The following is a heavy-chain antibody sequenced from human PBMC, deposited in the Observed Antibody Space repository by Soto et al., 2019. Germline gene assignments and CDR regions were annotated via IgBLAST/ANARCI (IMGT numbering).Heavy chain of an antibody. Sequence: SETLSLTCTVSGASISCGGFSLSWIRQSPGKGLEWIGYISHLESTYFHPSFKSRLTMSVDRTRNQFSLKLSSVTAADMAVYYCARGGGDDSFDYWGQGARVTVSS. CDR3: ARGGGDDSFDY. CDR1: GASISCGGFS. J-gene: IGHJ4*02. CDR2: ISHLEST. V-gene: IGHV4-30-2*06. D-gene: IGHD2-21*02.